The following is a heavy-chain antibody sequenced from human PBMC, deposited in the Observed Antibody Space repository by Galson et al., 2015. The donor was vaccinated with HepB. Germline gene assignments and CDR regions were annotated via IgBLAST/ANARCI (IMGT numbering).Heavy chain of an antibody. CDR3: ARHLIQVWSHFSAMDV. J-gene: IGHJ6*02. CDR2: ISGSGSRT. D-gene: IGHD2-21*01. CDR1: GFTFNTDA. Sequence: SLRLSCAVSGFTFNTDAMSWVRQTPGKGLEWVSAISGSGSRTHYADAVKGRFTISRDYTNNTLFLQMNSLRDEDTAIYYCARHLIQVWSHFSAMDVWGQGTTVTVSS. V-gene: IGHV3-23*01.